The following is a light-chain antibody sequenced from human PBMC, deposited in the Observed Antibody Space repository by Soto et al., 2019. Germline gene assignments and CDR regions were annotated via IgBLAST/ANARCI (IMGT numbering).Light chain of an antibody. CDR3: QQYSSSPYT. CDR1: QSVSSSY. V-gene: IGKV3-20*01. J-gene: IGKJ2*01. CDR2: GAS. Sequence: EIVLTQSPGTLSLSPGERATLSCRASQSVSSSYLVWYQQKRGQALRLLIYGASSRATGIPDRFSGSGSGTDFALTISRLGPEDFAVYYCQQYSSSPYTFGQGTKLEI.